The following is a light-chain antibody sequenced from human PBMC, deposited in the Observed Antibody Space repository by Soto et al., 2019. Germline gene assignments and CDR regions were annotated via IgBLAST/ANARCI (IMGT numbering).Light chain of an antibody. CDR1: SSDVGNYNL. CDR3: CSYASSSTYV. CDR2: EGS. Sequence: QSVLTQPASVSGSPGQSITISCTGTSSDVGNYNLVSWYQHDPGKAPELLIYEGSKRPSGVSDHFSGSKSGNTASLTISGLQAEDEADYYCCSYASSSTYVFGTGTKLTVL. V-gene: IGLV2-23*01. J-gene: IGLJ1*01.